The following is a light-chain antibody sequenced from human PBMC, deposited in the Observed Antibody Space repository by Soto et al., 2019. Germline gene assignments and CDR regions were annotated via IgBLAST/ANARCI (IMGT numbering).Light chain of an antibody. Sequence: EIILTQSPDTLSLSPGERATLSCRASQTVSSNYLAWCQQRPGQAPRLLIYGASTRAAGIPDRFSGSGSGTDFTLTITRLEPEDFAVYYCQQRSNWFTFGQGTRLEIK. CDR3: QQRSNWFT. CDR1: QTVSSNY. V-gene: IGKV3D-20*02. CDR2: GAS. J-gene: IGKJ5*01.